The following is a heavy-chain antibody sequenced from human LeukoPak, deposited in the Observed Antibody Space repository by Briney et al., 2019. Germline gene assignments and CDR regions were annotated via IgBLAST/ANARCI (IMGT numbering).Heavy chain of an antibody. CDR3: AKVSPHYGPDVFDI. V-gene: IGHV3-30*18. CDR2: ISYDGSNK. D-gene: IGHD4-17*01. Sequence: GGSLRLSCAASGFTFSSYGMHWVRQAPGKGLEWVAVISYDGSNKYYADSVKGRFTISRDNSKNTLYLQMNSLRAEDTAVYYCAKVSPHYGPDVFDIWGQGTMVTVSS. CDR1: GFTFSSYG. J-gene: IGHJ3*02.